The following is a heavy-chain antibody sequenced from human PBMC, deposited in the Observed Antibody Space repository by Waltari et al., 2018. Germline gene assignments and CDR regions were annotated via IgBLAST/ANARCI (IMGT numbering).Heavy chain of an antibody. V-gene: IGHV4-38-2*01. D-gene: IGHD2-15*01. Sequence: QESGPGLVKPSETLSLTCAVSGYSISSGYYWGWIRQPPGKGLEWIGSIYHSGSTYYNPSLKSRVTISVDTSKNQFSLKLSSVTAADTAVYYCARQDIVVVVAATPGAFDPWGQGTLVTVSS. CDR1: GYSISSGYY. CDR2: IYHSGST. J-gene: IGHJ5*02. CDR3: ARQDIVVVVAATPGAFDP.